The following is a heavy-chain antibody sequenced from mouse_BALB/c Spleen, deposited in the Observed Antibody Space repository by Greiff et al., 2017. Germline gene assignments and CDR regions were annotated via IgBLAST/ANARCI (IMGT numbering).Heavy chain of an antibody. D-gene: IGHD2-4*01. CDR2: INPGSGGT. J-gene: IGHJ3*01. Sequence: VQLQQSGAELVRPGTSVKVSCKASGYAFTNYLIEWVKQRPGQGLEWIGVINPGSGGTNYNEKFKGKATLTADKSSSTAYMQLSSLTSDDSAVFFCARMGDYVDVPYAYWGQGTLVTVSA. V-gene: IGHV1-54*01. CDR1: GYAFTNYL. CDR3: ARMGDYVDVPYAY.